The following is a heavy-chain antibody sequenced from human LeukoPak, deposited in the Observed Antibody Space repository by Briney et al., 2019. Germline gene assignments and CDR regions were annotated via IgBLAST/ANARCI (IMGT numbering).Heavy chain of an antibody. D-gene: IGHD5-24*01. V-gene: IGHV3-48*04. CDR1: GFTFSSYT. J-gene: IGHJ4*02. CDR2: ISSGGGAI. Sequence: PGGSLRLSCAASGFTFSSYTLNWVRQAPGKGLEWVSYISSGGGAIYYADSVKGRFTISRDNAENSLYLQMSSLRAEDTAVYYCARDNYRGFDYWGQGTLVTVSS. CDR3: ARDNYRGFDY.